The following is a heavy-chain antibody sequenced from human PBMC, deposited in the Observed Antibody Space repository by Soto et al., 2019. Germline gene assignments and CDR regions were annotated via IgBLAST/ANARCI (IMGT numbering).Heavy chain of an antibody. CDR2: ISYDGNNK. CDR1: GFIFSDFG. J-gene: IGHJ3*01. Sequence: WGSLRLSCEASGFIFSDFGIHFFRHSPFKWLEWVAVISYDGNNKYYAQSVKGRFTISRDNSKNTLFLNMDSLRPEDTAVYHCVKGDLDTAVVNSPDAFDFWGPGTMVTVSS. V-gene: IGHV3-30*18. D-gene: IGHD5-18*01. CDR3: VKGDLDTAVVNSPDAFDF.